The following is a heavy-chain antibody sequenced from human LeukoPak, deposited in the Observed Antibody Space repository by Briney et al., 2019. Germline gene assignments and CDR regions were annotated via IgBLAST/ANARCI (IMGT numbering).Heavy chain of an antibody. J-gene: IGHJ4*02. CDR3: ATSYDMGWLIGY. V-gene: IGHV3-7*03. CDR1: GFTFGDTW. D-gene: IGHD3/OR15-3a*01. Sequence: GGSLRLSCEASGFTFGDTWMNWVRQVPGQGLEWVANIKQDGSEKFYVASVKGRFTISRDNGKSSLYLQMNSLRAEDTALYYCATSYDMGWLIGYWGQGTLVTVSS. CDR2: IKQDGSEK.